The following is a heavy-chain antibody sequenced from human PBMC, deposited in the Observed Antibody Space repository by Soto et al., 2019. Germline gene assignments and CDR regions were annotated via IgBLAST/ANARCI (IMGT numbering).Heavy chain of an antibody. CDR3: ARDPSEGRVGNWFES. Sequence: GSLRLSCAASGFTFSRYGMNWLRQAPGKGLEWVASISSSTSYVYYADSVKGRFSTSRDNAKNILYLEMYALRTEDTAVYYCARDPSEGRVGNWFESWGQGTLVTVSS. D-gene: IGHD2-2*01. CDR1: GFTFSRYG. V-gene: IGHV3-21*01. CDR2: ISSSTSYV. J-gene: IGHJ5*01.